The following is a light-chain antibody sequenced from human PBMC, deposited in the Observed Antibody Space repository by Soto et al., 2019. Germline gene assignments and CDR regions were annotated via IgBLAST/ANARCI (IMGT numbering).Light chain of an antibody. CDR1: SSNLGAGYG. CDR2: GNS. J-gene: IGLJ3*02. CDR3: QSYESSLSGWV. Sequence: QSVLAQPPSVSGAPGQRVTISCTGSSSNLGAGYGVHWYQQLPGTAPKLLIYGNSNRPSGVPDRFSGSKSGTSASLAITGLQAEDEADYHCQSYESSLSGWVFGGGTKLTVL. V-gene: IGLV1-40*01.